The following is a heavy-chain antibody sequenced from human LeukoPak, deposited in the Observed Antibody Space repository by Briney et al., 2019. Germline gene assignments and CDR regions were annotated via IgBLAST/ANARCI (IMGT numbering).Heavy chain of an antibody. CDR2: ISAYNGNT. CDR1: GGTFSSYA. D-gene: IGHD4-17*01. CDR3: ARELTTVTTLYDY. J-gene: IGHJ4*02. V-gene: IGHV1-18*01. Sequence: GASVTVSFTASGGTFSSYAISWVRQAPGQGLEWMGWISAYNGNTNYAQKLQGRVTMTTDTSTSTAYMELRSLRSDDTAVYYCARELTTVTTLYDYWGQGTLVTVSS.